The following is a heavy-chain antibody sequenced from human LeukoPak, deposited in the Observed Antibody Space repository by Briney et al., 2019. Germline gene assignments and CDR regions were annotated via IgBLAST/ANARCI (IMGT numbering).Heavy chain of an antibody. CDR2: ITTGDTYI. J-gene: IGHJ4*02. Sequence: GGSLRLSCAASGFTFSSFIMNWVRQAPGQGLEWVSSITTGDTYIYYADSVKGRFTISRDNSKNTLYLQMNSLRAEDTAVYYCARRAGAYSHPYGYWGQGTLVTVSS. D-gene: IGHD4/OR15-4a*01. CDR3: ARRAGAYSHPYGY. V-gene: IGHV3-21*04. CDR1: GFTFSSFI.